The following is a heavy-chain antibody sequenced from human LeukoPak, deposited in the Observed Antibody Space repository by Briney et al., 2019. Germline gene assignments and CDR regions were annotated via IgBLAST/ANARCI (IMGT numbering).Heavy chain of an antibody. CDR2: ISWDVGST. CDR3: AKDTDYYGSGREYYMDV. V-gene: IGHV3-43D*03. Sequence: GGSLRLSCAASGFTFDDYAMHWVRQAPGEGLEWVSLISWDVGSTYYADSVKGRFTISRDNSKNSLYLQMNSLRAEDTAVYYCAKDTDYYGSGREYYMDVWGKGTTVTISS. CDR1: GFTFDDYA. J-gene: IGHJ6*03. D-gene: IGHD3-10*01.